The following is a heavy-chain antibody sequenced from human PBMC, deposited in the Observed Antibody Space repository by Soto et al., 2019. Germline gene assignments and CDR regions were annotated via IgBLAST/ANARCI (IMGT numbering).Heavy chain of an antibody. V-gene: IGHV2-5*02. Sequence: QITLKESGPTLVKPTQTLTLTCTFSGFSLSTSGVGVGWIRQPPEKALEWLALIYWDDNKRYSPSLKSRLTITKDTSKSQVVLTMTNMDPVDTGTYYCAHTNYDILTGYYPRIYFHHWGQGTLVTVSS. CDR1: GFSLSTSGVG. D-gene: IGHD3-9*01. CDR3: AHTNYDILTGYYPRIYFHH. J-gene: IGHJ1*01. CDR2: IYWDDNK.